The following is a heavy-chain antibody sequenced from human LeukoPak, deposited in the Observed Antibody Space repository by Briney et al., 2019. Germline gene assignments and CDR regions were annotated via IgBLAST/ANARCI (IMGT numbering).Heavy chain of an antibody. V-gene: IGHV3-9*01. CDR3: AKGASSSVYYYYGMDV. Sequence: GGSLRLSCAASGFTFVDYAMNWVRQAPGKGLEWVSGISWNRGDIGYADSVKGRFTLSRDNAKNSLYLQMNSLRVEDTALYYCAKGASSSVYYYYGMDVWGQGTTVTVSS. CDR2: ISWNRGDI. D-gene: IGHD6-6*01. CDR1: GFTFVDYA. J-gene: IGHJ6*02.